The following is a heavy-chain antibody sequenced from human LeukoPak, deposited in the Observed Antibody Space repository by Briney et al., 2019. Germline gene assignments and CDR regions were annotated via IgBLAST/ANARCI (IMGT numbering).Heavy chain of an antibody. D-gene: IGHD4-17*01. V-gene: IGHV5-10-1*01. J-gene: IGHJ4*02. CDR3: ATGASKVTTDFANY. CDR2: IDPRDSYT. Sequence: GASLQISCECAGTIFSSYLISGGRPLAGEGLEWMGRIDPRDSYTKYSPSFEGHVTISVDKSISSAFLQWNSLKASDSAMYYCATGASKVTTDFANYWGQGTQVAVSS. CDR1: GTIFSSYL.